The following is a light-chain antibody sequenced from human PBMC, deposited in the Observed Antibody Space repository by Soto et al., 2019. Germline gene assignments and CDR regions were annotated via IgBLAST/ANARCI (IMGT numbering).Light chain of an antibody. CDR2: AAS. J-gene: IGKJ4*01. CDR1: QSVSIN. CDR3: QQYNDWPPLT. V-gene: IGKV3-15*01. Sequence: EIVLTQSPATLSVSPGEGATLSCRASQSVSINVAWYRQKPGQGPRLLIYAASTRAAGVPARFSGSGSGTEFTLTISSLQAEDFAVYYCQQYNDWPPLTFGGGTKVEIK.